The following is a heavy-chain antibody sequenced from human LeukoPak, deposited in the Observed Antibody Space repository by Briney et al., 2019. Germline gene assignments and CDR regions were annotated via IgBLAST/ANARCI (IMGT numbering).Heavy chain of an antibody. CDR1: GYSIRNAFY. Sequence: SEALSLTCTVFGYSIRNAFYWGLVRQPPGKGPEWIGSLYHSGSTYYNPSLKTRVTTSVDTSKNRFSLKLTSVTAADTAVYYCARELHSGSYYFDDWGQGTLVTVSS. J-gene: IGHJ4*02. CDR3: ARELHSGSYYFDD. V-gene: IGHV4-38-2*02. CDR2: LYHSGST. D-gene: IGHD1-26*01.